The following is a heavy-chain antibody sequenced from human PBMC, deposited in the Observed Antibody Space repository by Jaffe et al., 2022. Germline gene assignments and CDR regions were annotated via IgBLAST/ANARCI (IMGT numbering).Heavy chain of an antibody. Sequence: EVQLVESGGGLVQPGRSLRLSCTASGFTFGDYAMSWVRQAPGKGLEWVGFIRSKAYGGTTEYAASVKGRFTISRDDSKSIAYLQMNSLKTEDTAVYYCTRDGGYSSGWIPDNFDYWGQGTLVTVSS. J-gene: IGHJ4*02. D-gene: IGHD6-19*01. V-gene: IGHV3-49*04. CDR1: GFTFGDYA. CDR2: IRSKAYGGTT. CDR3: TRDGGYSSGWIPDNFDY.